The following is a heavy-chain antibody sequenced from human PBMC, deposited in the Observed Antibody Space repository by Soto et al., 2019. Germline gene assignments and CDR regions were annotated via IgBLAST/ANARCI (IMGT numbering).Heavy chain of an antibody. Sequence: ASGPTLVNPIQTLTLTCTFSGFSLSTSGVGVGWIRQPPGKALEWLALIYWDDDKRYSPSLKSRLTISKDTPKNQLLLTMTNIDPVDPATYYCAHFTRWLQKGRAFDYCRQGTLVSDSS. CDR3: AHFTRWLQKGRAFDY. V-gene: IGHV2-5*02. CDR1: GFSLSTSGVG. D-gene: IGHD3-3*01. J-gene: IGHJ4*02. CDR2: IYWDDDK.